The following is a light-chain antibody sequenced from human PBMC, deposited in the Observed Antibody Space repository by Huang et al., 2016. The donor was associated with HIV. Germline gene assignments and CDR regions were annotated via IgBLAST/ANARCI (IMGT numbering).Light chain of an antibody. V-gene: IGKV3-15*01. CDR2: GAS. CDR3: QQYNEWPPWT. Sequence: ETVMTQSPATLSVSPGGSATLSCRASQSIDTNLAWYQQRPGQPPRLLIFGASTRAAGVPARFIGSGSGTDFSITISGLQSEDFAIYYCQQYNEWPPWTFGQGTKVEI. J-gene: IGKJ1*01. CDR1: QSIDTN.